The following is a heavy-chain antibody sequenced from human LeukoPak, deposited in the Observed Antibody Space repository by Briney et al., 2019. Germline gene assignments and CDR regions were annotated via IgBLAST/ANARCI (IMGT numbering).Heavy chain of an antibody. V-gene: IGHV3-23*01. CDR3: ATHPWEHDSGYPY. CDR2: VSGGGDKS. D-gene: IGHD1-26*01. CDR1: GFTFSLYG. J-gene: IGHJ4*01. Sequence: PGGSLRLSCVASGFTFSLYGMSWVRQAPGKGLEWVSSVSGGGDKSDHADSVKGRFTISRDNSKNTLYLQMNNVKVDATDVYSYATHPWEHDSGYPYGDQGPLATVTS.